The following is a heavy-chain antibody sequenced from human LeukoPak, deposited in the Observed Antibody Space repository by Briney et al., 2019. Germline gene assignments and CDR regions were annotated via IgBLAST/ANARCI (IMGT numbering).Heavy chain of an antibody. V-gene: IGHV1-8*01. CDR1: GYTFTSYD. J-gene: IGHJ6*03. CDR3: ARGLTHYDILTGYFYYYYYMDV. D-gene: IGHD3-9*01. Sequence: GASVKVSCKASGYTFTSYDINWVRQATGQGLEWMGWMNPNSGNTGYAQKFQGRVTMTRNTSISTAYMELSSLRSEDTAVYYCARGLTHYDILTGYFYYYYYMDVWGKGTTVTISS. CDR2: MNPNSGNT.